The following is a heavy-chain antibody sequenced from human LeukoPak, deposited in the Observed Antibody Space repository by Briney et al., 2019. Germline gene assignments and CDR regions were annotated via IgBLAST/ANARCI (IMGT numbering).Heavy chain of an antibody. Sequence: GESLKISCAASGFTFSDYYMSWIRQAPGKGLEWVSYISSSGSTIYYADSVKGRFTISRDNAKNSLYLQMNSLRAEDTAVYYCARDGSYGPNPFDYWGQGTLVTVSS. J-gene: IGHJ4*02. CDR2: ISSSGSTI. D-gene: IGHD5-18*01. CDR1: GFTFSDYY. V-gene: IGHV3-11*04. CDR3: ARDGSYGPNPFDY.